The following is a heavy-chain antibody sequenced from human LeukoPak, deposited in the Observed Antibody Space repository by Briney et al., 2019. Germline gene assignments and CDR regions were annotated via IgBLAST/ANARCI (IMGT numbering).Heavy chain of an antibody. CDR1: GFTFTNYG. CDR3: AKDLVSSGYFDY. D-gene: IGHD3-22*01. V-gene: IGHV3-33*06. J-gene: IGHJ4*02. CDR2: IWFDGSKK. Sequence: GRSLRLSCAASGFTFTNYGMHWVRQAPGKGLEWVAVIWFDGSKKYYADSVKGRFTISRDNSKNTLYLQMNSLRAEDTAVYYCAKDLVSSGYFDYWGQGTLVTVSS.